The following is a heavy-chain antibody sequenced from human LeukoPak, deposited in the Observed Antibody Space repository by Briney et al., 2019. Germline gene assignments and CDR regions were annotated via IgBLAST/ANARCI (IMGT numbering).Heavy chain of an antibody. J-gene: IGHJ5*02. CDR3: ARGSYSSSWYRGRGIWFDP. V-gene: IGHV4-34*01. CDR2: INHSGST. D-gene: IGHD6-13*01. CDR1: GGSFSGYY. Sequence: SETLSLTCAVYGGSFSGYYWSWIRQPPGKGLEWIGEINHSGSTNYNPSLKSRVTISVDTAKNQFSLKLSSVTAADTAVYYCARGSYSSSWYRGRGIWFDPWGQGTLVTVSS.